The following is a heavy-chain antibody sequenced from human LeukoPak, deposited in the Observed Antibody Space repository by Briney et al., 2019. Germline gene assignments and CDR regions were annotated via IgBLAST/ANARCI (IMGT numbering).Heavy chain of an antibody. J-gene: IGHJ4*02. D-gene: IGHD3-22*01. Sequence: SVKVSCKASGGTFSSYAISWVRQAPGQGLEWMGGIIPIFGTANYAQKFQGRVTITTDESTSTAYMELSSLRSEDTAVYYCARDYYDSSGSSSAYFDYWGQGTLVTVSS. V-gene: IGHV1-69*05. CDR2: IIPIFGTA. CDR1: GGTFSSYA. CDR3: ARDYYDSSGSSSAYFDY.